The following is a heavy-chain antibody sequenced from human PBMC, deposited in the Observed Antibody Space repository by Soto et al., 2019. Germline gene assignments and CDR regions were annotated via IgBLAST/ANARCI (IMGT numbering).Heavy chain of an antibody. CDR2: SSGSGGST. CDR3: AEEAIRGSVPVSAFLLNRSSDL. D-gene: IGHD3-3*01. Sequence: KGMEWVSASSGSGGSTYYADSVKGRFTISRDNSKNTLYQQMNSLSAEDTVFFFRAEEAIRGSVPVSAFLLNRSSDL. J-gene: IGHJ2*01. V-gene: IGHV3-23*01.